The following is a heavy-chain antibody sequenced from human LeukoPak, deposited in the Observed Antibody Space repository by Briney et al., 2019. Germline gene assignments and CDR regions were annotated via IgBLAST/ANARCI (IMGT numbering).Heavy chain of an antibody. CDR1: GFTFSSYG. CDR3: AGEDSGSYYFDY. V-gene: IGHV3-21*01. Sequence: GGSLRLSCAVSGFTFSSYGMHWVRQAPGKGLEWVSSISSSSSYIYYADSVKGRFTISRDNAKNSLYLQMNSLRAEDTAVYYCAGEDSGSYYFDYWGQGTLVTVSS. J-gene: IGHJ4*02. D-gene: IGHD1-26*01. CDR2: ISSSSSYI.